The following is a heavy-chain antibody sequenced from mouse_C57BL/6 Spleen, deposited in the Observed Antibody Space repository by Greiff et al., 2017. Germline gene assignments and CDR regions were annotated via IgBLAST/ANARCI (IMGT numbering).Heavy chain of an antibody. CDR1: GYSITSGYY. CDR3: ARGDTTVIFDY. D-gene: IGHD1-1*01. Sequence: VQLKESGPGLVKPSQSLSLTCSVTGYSITSGYYWNWIRQFPGNKLEWMGYISYDGSNNYNPSLKNRISITRDTSKNQFVLKLNSVTTEDTATYYCARGDTTVIFDYWGQGTTLTVSS. J-gene: IGHJ2*01. CDR2: ISYDGSN. V-gene: IGHV3-6*01.